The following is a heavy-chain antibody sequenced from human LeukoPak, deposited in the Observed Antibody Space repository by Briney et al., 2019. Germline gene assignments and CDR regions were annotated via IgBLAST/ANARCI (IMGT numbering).Heavy chain of an antibody. J-gene: IGHJ4*02. CDR1: GGSTGSYY. V-gene: IGHV4-59*01. Sequence: PSETLSLTCTVSGGSTGSYYWSWIRQPPGKGLEWIGYISYTGSTSYNPSLKSRVTMSVDTSKNQFSLKLSSVTAADTAVYYCARYHYDSSVYYYYFDYWGQGTLVTVSS. D-gene: IGHD3-22*01. CDR3: ARYHYDSSVYYYYFDY. CDR2: ISYTGST.